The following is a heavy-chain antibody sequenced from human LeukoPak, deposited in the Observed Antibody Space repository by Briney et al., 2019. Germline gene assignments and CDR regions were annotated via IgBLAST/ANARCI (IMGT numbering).Heavy chain of an antibody. V-gene: IGHV3-11*04. CDR1: GLSFSDYS. J-gene: IGHJ6*02. Sequence: GGSLRLSCAASGLSFSDYSMTWIRQAPGKGPEWVSHITATGNSGYSADSVKGRFIISRDNAKNTLYLEMNSLRVEDTAVYYCAKLSPYCHMDVWGQGTTVIVSS. CDR2: ITATGNSG. CDR3: AKLSPYCHMDV. D-gene: IGHD1-26*01.